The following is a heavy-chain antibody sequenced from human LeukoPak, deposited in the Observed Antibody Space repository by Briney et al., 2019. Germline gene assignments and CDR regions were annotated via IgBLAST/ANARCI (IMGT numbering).Heavy chain of an antibody. V-gene: IGHV3-7*01. CDR3: ASSCSSTSCHHYY. Sequence: GRSLRLSCAASGFTFSSYWMSWVRQAPGKGLEWVANIKQDGSEKYYVDSVKGRFTISRDNAKNSLYLQMNSLRAEDTAVYYCASSCSSTSCHHYYWGQGTLVTVSS. CDR2: IKQDGSEK. CDR1: GFTFSSYW. J-gene: IGHJ4*02. D-gene: IGHD2-2*01.